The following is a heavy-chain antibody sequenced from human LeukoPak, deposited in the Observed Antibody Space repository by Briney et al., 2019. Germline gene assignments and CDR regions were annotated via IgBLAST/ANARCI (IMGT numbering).Heavy chain of an antibody. CDR2: IYYSGST. Sequence: SETLSLTCTVPGGSISSYYWSWIRQPPGKGLEWIGYIYYSGSTNYNPSLKSRVTISVDTSKNQFSLKLSSVTAADTAVYYCARQDWGLPYFDYWGQGTLVTVSS. J-gene: IGHJ4*02. CDR1: GGSISSYY. D-gene: IGHD7-27*01. CDR3: ARQDWGLPYFDY. V-gene: IGHV4-59*08.